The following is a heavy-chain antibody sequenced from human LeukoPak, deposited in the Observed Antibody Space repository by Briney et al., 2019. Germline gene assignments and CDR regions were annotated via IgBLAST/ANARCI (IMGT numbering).Heavy chain of an antibody. V-gene: IGHV1-69*04. CDR2: IIPIFGIA. J-gene: IGHJ5*02. CDR3: ARDLLRYFDWSGGGWSDP. Sequence: ASVKVSCKASGGTFSSYAISWVRQAPGQGLEWMGRIIPIFGIANYAQKFQGRVTITADKSTSTAYMELSSLRSEDTAVYYCARDLLRYFDWSGGGWSDPWGQGTLVTVSS. CDR1: GGTFSSYA. D-gene: IGHD3-9*01.